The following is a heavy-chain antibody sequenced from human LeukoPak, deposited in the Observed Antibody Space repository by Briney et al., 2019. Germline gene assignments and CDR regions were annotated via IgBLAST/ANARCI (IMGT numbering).Heavy chain of an antibody. V-gene: IGHV1-46*01. CDR2: INPSGGST. CDR1: GYTFTSYY. D-gene: IGHD3-10*01. J-gene: IGHJ6*02. Sequence: ASVKVSCKASGYTFTSYYIHWVRQAPGQGLEWMGIINPSGGSTSYAQKFQGRVTMTRDTSTSTVCMELSSLRSEDTAVYYCARYVSDNYYGMDVWGQGTTVTVSS. CDR3: ARYVSDNYYGMDV.